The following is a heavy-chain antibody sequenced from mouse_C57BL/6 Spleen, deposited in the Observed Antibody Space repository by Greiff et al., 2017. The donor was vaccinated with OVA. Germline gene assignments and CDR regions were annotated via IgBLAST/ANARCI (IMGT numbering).Heavy chain of an antibody. CDR3: ARRQLGPPAY. Sequence: EVQLQQSGPELVKPGASVKISCKASGYTFTDYYMNWVKQSHGKSLEWIGDINPNNGGTSYNQKFKGKATLTVDKSSSTAYMELRSLTSEDSAVYYCARRQLGPPAYWGQGTLVTVSA. CDR1: GYTFTDYY. CDR2: INPNNGGT. D-gene: IGHD4-1*02. V-gene: IGHV1-26*01. J-gene: IGHJ3*01.